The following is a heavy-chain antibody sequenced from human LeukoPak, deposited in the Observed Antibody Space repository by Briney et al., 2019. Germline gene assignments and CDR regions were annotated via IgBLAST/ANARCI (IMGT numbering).Heavy chain of an antibody. Sequence: GGSLRLSCAASGFTFSSYWIHWVRQAPGKGLAWVSRIDNDGSDTIFADSVKGRFTLSRDNAKNTVYLQMNSLRAEDTAVYYCARGGFHHGFDIWGQGTLVTVS. CDR2: IDNDGSDT. J-gene: IGHJ3*02. V-gene: IGHV3-74*01. CDR3: ARGGFHHGFDI. CDR1: GFTFSSYW. D-gene: IGHD1-14*01.